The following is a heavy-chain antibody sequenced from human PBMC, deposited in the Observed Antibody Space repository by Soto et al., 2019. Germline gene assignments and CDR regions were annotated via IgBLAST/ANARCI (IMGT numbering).Heavy chain of an antibody. Sequence: GGSLRLSCAASGFTFSSYSMNWVRQAPGKGLEWVSSISSSSSYIYYADSVKGRFTISRDNAKNSLYLQMNSLRAEDAAVYYCARVPPPVAGTTETWGQGTLVTVSS. CDR1: GFTFSSYS. J-gene: IGHJ5*02. CDR3: ARVPPPVAGTTET. D-gene: IGHD1-7*01. CDR2: ISSSSSYI. V-gene: IGHV3-21*01.